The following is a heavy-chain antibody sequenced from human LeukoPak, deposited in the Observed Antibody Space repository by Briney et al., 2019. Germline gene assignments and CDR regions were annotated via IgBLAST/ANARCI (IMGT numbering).Heavy chain of an antibody. D-gene: IGHD4-11*01. Sequence: PSETLSLTCAVSGYSISSGYYWGWIRQPPGKGLEWIGSFYHSGNSYYNPSLKSRVSISVDTSKNQFSSNLSSVTAADTALYYCARHDFYSNYPHNWFDPWGQGTLVTVSS. CDR1: GYSISSGYY. V-gene: IGHV4-38-2*01. CDR2: FYHSGNS. J-gene: IGHJ5*02. CDR3: ARHDFYSNYPHNWFDP.